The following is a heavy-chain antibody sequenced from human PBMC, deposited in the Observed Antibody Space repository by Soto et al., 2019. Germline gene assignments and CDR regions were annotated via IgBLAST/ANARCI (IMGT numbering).Heavy chain of an antibody. CDR1: GFSLSTSGVG. V-gene: IGHV2-5*01. Sequence: QITLKESGPTLVKPTQTLTLTCTFSGFSLSTSGVGVGWIRQPPGKALEWLAVIYWNDDKRYSPSLKSRLTITKDTSKNQVVLTMTNMDPVDTATYYCAHSWAQSNFDWFAPWGQGTLVTVSS. CDR2: IYWNDDK. J-gene: IGHJ5*02. CDR3: AHSWAQSNFDWFAP. D-gene: IGHD4-4*01.